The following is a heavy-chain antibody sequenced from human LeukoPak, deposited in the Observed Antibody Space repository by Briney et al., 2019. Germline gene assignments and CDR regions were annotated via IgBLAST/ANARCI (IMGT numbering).Heavy chain of an antibody. Sequence: ASVKVSCKASGYTFTGYYIHWVRQAPGQGLEWMGWINPNSGGTNYAQKFQGRVTMTRDTSISTAYMELSRLRSDDTAVYYCARVRIAAAGYFDYWGQGTLVTVSS. CDR3: ARVRIAAAGYFDY. CDR1: GYTFTGYY. D-gene: IGHD6-13*01. CDR2: INPNSGGT. J-gene: IGHJ4*02. V-gene: IGHV1-2*02.